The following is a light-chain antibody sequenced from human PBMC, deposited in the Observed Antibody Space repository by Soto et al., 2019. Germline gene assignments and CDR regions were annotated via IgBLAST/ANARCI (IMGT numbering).Light chain of an antibody. CDR3: ATWDDSLNALV. CDR1: SSNIGSNS. V-gene: IGLV1-44*01. CDR2: HDN. J-gene: IGLJ2*01. Sequence: QSVLTQPPSASGTPGQRVTISCSGRSSNIGSNSVNWYQQLPGTAPKLLIFHDNQGPSGVLDRFSGSKSGTSASLAISGLQSEDAADYYCATWDDSLNALVFGGGTKLTVL.